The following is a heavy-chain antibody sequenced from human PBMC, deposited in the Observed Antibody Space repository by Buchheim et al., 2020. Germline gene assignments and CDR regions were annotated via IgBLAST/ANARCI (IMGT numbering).Heavy chain of an antibody. Sequence: QVQLVESGGGVVQPGRSLRLSCAASGFTFSSYGMHWVRQAPGKGLEWVAVISYDGSNKYYADSVKGRFTISRDNSKNTLYLQMNSLRAEDTAVYYCAKVGYSSGYYYFNHWGQGTL. J-gene: IGHJ4*02. CDR2: ISYDGSNK. CDR3: AKVGYSSGYYYFNH. CDR1: GFTFSSYG. D-gene: IGHD3-22*01. V-gene: IGHV3-30*18.